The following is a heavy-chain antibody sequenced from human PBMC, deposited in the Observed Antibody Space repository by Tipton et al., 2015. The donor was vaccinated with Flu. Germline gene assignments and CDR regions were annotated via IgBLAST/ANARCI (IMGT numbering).Heavy chain of an antibody. CDR2: IYTSGST. CDR1: GFTFSSYA. V-gene: IGHV4-4*07. Sequence: LRLSCVGSGFTFSSYAMTWVRQVPGKGLEWIGRIYTSGSTKYNPSLKNRLSMSVDTSKSQFSLKLTSVTAADTAVYYCARGSGSGTYVIFDFWGQGTLVTVSS. J-gene: IGHJ4*02. D-gene: IGHD3-10*01. CDR3: ARGSGSGTYVIFDF.